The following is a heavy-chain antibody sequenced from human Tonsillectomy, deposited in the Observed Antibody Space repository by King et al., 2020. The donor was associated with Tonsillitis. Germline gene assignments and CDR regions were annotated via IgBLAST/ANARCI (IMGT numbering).Heavy chain of an antibody. J-gene: IGHJ4*02. CDR2: ILGSGTTI. CDR1: GFTFSDHY. CDR3: ASRYCSVTSCYRDYYFDH. D-gene: IGHD2-2*02. Sequence: VQLVESGGGLVKPGGSLRLSCAGSGFTFSDHYMSWIRQAPGKGLEWISYILGSGTTIYYADSVKGRFTISRDNAKNSLYLQMNSLRAEDTAIYYCASRYCSVTSCYRDYYFDHWGQGTLVTVSS. V-gene: IGHV3-11*01.